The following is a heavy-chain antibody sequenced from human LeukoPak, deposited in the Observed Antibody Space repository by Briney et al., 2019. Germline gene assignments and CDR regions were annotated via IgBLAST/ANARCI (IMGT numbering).Heavy chain of an antibody. CDR1: GFTVSSNN. CDR2: IYSGGST. J-gene: IGHJ3*02. CDR3: ARGGSYLSAFDI. V-gene: IGHV3-53*03. D-gene: IGHD1-26*01. Sequence: GGSLSLSCAASGFTVSSNNMSWVRKPPGKGLEWVSIIYSGGSTFYADSVKGRFTISRDNSKNTLYLQMNSLRAEDTAVYYCARGGSYLSAFDIWGQGTMVTVSS.